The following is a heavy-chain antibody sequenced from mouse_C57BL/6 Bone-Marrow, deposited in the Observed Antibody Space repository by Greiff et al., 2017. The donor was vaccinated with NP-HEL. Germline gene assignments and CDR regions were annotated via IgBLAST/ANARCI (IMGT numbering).Heavy chain of an antibody. CDR3: ARAVLYYFDY. J-gene: IGHJ2*01. CDR2: ISDGGSYT. Sequence: EVHLVESGGGLVKPGGSLKLSCAASGFTFSSYAMSWVRQTPEKRLEWVATISDGGSYTYYPDTVKGRFTLSRDNAKNNLYLQMSQLKSEDTAMYYCARAVLYYFDYWGQGTTLTVSS. V-gene: IGHV5-4*01. CDR1: GFTFSSYA.